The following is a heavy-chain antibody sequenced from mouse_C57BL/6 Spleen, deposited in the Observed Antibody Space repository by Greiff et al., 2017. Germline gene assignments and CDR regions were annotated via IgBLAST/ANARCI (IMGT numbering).Heavy chain of an antibody. CDR3: TGSFRTGYFDY. D-gene: IGHD4-1*01. V-gene: IGHV6-3*01. CDR1: GFTFSNYW. CDR2: IRLKSDNYAT. Sequence: EVKLEESGGGLVQPGGSMKLSCVASGFTFSNYWMNWVRQSPEKGLEWVAQIRLKSDNYATHYAESVKGRFTISRDDSKSSVYLQMNNLRAEDTGIYYCTGSFRTGYFDYWGQGTTLTVSS. J-gene: IGHJ2*01.